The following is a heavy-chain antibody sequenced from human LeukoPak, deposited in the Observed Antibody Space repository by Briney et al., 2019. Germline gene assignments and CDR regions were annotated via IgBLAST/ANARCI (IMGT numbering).Heavy chain of an antibody. V-gene: IGHV3-21*04. D-gene: IGHD1-26*01. J-gene: IGHJ4*02. CDR3: ARKGLGGELGGFDS. CDR2: ISSRSSYI. CDR1: RFTFSSYS. Sequence: GGSLRLSCAASRFTFSSYSMNWVRQAPGKVLEWVSFISSRSSYIYYADSVKGRFTISRDNAKNSLYLQMNSLRVEHTALYHCARKGLGGELGGFDSWGQGTLVTVSS.